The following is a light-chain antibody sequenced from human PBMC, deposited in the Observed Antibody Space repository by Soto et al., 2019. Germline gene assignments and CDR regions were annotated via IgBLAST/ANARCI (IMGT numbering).Light chain of an antibody. Sequence: DIQMTQSPSSLSASVGDRVTITCRTSQSISYYLNWYQQRPGKAPKLLLYAASSLQSGVPSRFRGSGSGTDFTLTISSLQPEDFATYYCQQTYNTPRTFGQGTRVEIK. CDR3: QQTYNTPRT. CDR1: QSISYY. J-gene: IGKJ1*01. CDR2: AAS. V-gene: IGKV1-39*01.